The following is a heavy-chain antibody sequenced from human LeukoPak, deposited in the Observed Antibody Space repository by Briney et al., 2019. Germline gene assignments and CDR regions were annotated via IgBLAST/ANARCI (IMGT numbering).Heavy chain of an antibody. CDR3: ARDRPGIAADDIDY. V-gene: IGHV3-21*01. CDR1: GFTFSSYS. CDR2: ISSSISYI. D-gene: IGHD6-13*01. Sequence: GGSLRLSCAASGFTFSSYSMNCVRQAPGKGLEWVSSISSSISYIYYADSVKGRFTISTDNAKNSLYLQMNSLRAEDTAVYYCARDRPGIAADDIDYWGQGTLVTVSS. J-gene: IGHJ4*02.